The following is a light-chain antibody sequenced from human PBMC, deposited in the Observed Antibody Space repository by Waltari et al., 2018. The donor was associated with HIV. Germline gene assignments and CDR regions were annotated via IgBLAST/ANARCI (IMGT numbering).Light chain of an antibody. J-gene: IGKJ4*01. V-gene: IGKV4-1*01. CDR2: WAS. Sequence: DIVMTQSPNSLAVSLGERATINCRSSRTILYSSNNQNYLAWYQQKPGQSPKVLIYWASTRASGVPDRFSGSGSGTNCSLTISSLQSDDVAVYFCQQYYTIGPTFGGGTKVE. CDR3: QQYYTIGPT. CDR1: RTILYSSNNQNY.